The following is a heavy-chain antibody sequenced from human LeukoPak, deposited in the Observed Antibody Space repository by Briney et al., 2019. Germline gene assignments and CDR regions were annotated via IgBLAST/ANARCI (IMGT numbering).Heavy chain of an antibody. V-gene: IGHV4-59*08. CDR1: GGCISSYY. J-gene: IGHJ4*02. Sequence: SETLSLTCTVSGGCISSYYWSWIRQPPGEGLEWIGYIYYSGSTNYNPSLKSRVTISVDTSKNQFSLKLSSVTAADTAVYYCARPWKRGYSYGWDYWGQGTLVTVSS. D-gene: IGHD5-18*01. CDR3: ARPWKRGYSYGWDY. CDR2: IYYSGST.